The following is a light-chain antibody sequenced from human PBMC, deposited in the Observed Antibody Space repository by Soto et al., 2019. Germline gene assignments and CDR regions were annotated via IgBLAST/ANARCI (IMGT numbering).Light chain of an antibody. CDR3: QQFNSYPVT. V-gene: IGKV1-13*02. CDR1: QDIRGA. Sequence: AIQVTQSPSSLSASVGDRVTITCLASQDIRGALAWYQQKPGKPPKLLIYDVSTLENGVPSRFSGDSSETQFTLTISGLQPEDFVTYYCQQFNSYPVTFGHGTRLDI. J-gene: IGKJ5*01. CDR2: DVS.